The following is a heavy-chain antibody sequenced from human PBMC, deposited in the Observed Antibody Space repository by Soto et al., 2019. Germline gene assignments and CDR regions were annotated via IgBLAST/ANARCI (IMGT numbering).Heavy chain of an antibody. J-gene: IGHJ3*02. CDR1: GFTFDDYA. V-gene: IGHV3-9*01. CDR3: VKKVTIFGVITHDAFDI. Sequence: EVQLVESGGGLVQPGRSLRLSCVASGFTFDDYAMHWVRQVPGKGLEWVAGISWDSGSIGYAGSVKGRCTISRDNAKNYLYLQMNSLRTEDTALYYCVKKVTIFGVITHDAFDIWGQGTMVTVSS. D-gene: IGHD3-3*01. CDR2: ISWDSGSI.